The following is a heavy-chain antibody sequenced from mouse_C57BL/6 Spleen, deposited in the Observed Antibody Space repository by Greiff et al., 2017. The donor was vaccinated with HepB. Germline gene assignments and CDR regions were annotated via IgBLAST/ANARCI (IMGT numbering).Heavy chain of an antibody. CDR3: ARSGQLRPYYFDY. Sequence: QVQLQQSGAELVKPGASVKISCKASGYAFSSYWMNWVKQRPGKGLEWIGQIYPGDGDTNYNGKFKGKATLTADKSSSTAYMQLSSLTSEDSAVYFCARSGQLRPYYFDYWGQGTTLTVSS. J-gene: IGHJ2*01. D-gene: IGHD3-2*02. CDR2: IYPGDGDT. V-gene: IGHV1-80*01. CDR1: GYAFSSYW.